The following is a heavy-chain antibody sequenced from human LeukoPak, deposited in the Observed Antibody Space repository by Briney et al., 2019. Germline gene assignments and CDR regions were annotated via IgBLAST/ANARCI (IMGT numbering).Heavy chain of an antibody. D-gene: IGHD2-2*01. CDR3: ARDRVVVVPAASAQYYYGMDV. J-gene: IGHJ6*02. CDR1: GGSISSGGYY. Sequence: SETLSLTCTVSGGSISSGGYYWSWIRQHPGKGLEWIGYIYCSGSTYYSPSLKSRVTISVDTSKNQFSRKRSSVTAADTAVYYCARDRVVVVPAASAQYYYGMDVWGQGTTVTVSS. V-gene: IGHV4-31*03. CDR2: IYCSGST.